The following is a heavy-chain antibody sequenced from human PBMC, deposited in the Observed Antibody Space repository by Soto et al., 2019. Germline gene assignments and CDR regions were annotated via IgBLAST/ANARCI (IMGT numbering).Heavy chain of an antibody. CDR2: ISYDGSNK. CDR1: GFTFSSYA. D-gene: IGHD3-9*01. J-gene: IGHJ4*02. CDR3: AGSDFDWLLYNY. Sequence: QVQLVESGGGVVQPGRSLRLSCAASGFTFSSYAMHWVRQAPGKGLEWVAVISYDGSNKYYADSVKGRFTISRDNSKNTLYLQMNSLRAEDTAVYYCAGSDFDWLLYNYWGQGTLVTVSS. V-gene: IGHV3-30-3*01.